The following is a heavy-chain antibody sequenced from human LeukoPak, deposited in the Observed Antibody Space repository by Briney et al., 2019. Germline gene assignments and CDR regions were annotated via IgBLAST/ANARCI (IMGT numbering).Heavy chain of an antibody. CDR3: ARDRSKRGGSGSYFGY. J-gene: IGHJ4*02. V-gene: IGHV1-2*04. CDR1: GYTFTGYY. D-gene: IGHD3-10*01. CDR2: INPNSGGT. Sequence: ASVKVSCKASGYTFTGYYMHWVRQAPGQGLEWMGWINPNSGGTNYAQKFQGWVTMTRDTSISTAYMELSRLRSDDTAVYYCARDRSKRGGSGSYFGYWGQGTLVTVSS.